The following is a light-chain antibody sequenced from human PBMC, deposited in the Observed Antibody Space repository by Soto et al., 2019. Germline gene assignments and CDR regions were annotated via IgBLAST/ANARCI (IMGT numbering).Light chain of an antibody. CDR3: QQYGSSPRIS. J-gene: IGKJ5*01. CDR1: QSISSNS. CDR2: GAS. V-gene: IGKV3-20*01. Sequence: EMVLTQSPGTLSLSPGERATLSCRASQSISSNSLAWYQQKPCQAPRLFIYGASSRATGIPDRFIGSGSGTHFTLTISRLEPEDFALYYCQQYGSSPRISFGQGTRLEI.